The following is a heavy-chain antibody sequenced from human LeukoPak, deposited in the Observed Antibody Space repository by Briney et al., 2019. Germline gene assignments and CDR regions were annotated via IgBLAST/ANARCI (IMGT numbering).Heavy chain of an antibody. CDR2: IKEDGSEK. Sequence: PGGSLRLSCAASGFTFSSYWMSWVRQAPGKGLEWVANIKEDGSEKYYVDSVKGRFTISRDNAKNSLYLQMNSLRAEDTAVYYCARKGFYSIKGDAYDIWGQGTMVTVSS. CDR1: GFTFSSYW. V-gene: IGHV3-7*05. J-gene: IGHJ3*02. CDR3: ARKGFYSIKGDAYDI. D-gene: IGHD1-26*01.